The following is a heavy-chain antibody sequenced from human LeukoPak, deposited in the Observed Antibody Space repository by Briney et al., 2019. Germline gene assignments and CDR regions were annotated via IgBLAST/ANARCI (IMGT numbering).Heavy chain of an antibody. Sequence: SVKVSCKAPGGTFSSYAISWVRQAPGQGLEWMGRIIPIFGTANYAQKFQGRVTITTDESTSTAYMELSSLRSEDTAVYYCAREDTDGGWFDPWGQGTLVTVSS. J-gene: IGHJ5*02. CDR2: IIPIFGTA. V-gene: IGHV1-69*05. CDR1: GGTFSSYA. D-gene: IGHD3-16*01. CDR3: AREDTDGGWFDP.